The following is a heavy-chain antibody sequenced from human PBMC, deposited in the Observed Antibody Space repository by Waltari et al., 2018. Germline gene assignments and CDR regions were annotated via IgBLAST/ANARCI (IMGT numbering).Heavy chain of an antibody. CDR3: ARDGPTMVHFDY. CDR1: GYTFIDYY. V-gene: IGHV1-2*02. J-gene: IGHJ4*02. Sequence: QVQLVQSGAEVKKPGASVRVSCKASGYTFIDYYIHWVRPAPGQVLECMGWIDPSRGDTNYAQKFQGRVTMTSETSISTADMELSSLRSDDTAVYYGARDGPTMVHFDYWGQGTLVTVSS. CDR2: IDPSRGDT. D-gene: IGHD3-10*01.